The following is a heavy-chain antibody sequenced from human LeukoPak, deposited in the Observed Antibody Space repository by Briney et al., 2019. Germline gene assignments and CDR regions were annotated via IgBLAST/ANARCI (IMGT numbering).Heavy chain of an antibody. CDR2: ISGSGGST. CDR3: AKNDQNDYYDSSGYFDAFDI. Sequence: GGSLRLSCAASGFTFSSYAMSWVRQAPGKGLEWVSAISGSGGSTYYADSVKGRFTISRDNSKNTLYLQMNSLRAEDTAVYYCAKNDQNDYYDSSGYFDAFDIWGQGTMVTVSS. D-gene: IGHD3-22*01. V-gene: IGHV3-23*01. CDR1: GFTFSSYA. J-gene: IGHJ3*02.